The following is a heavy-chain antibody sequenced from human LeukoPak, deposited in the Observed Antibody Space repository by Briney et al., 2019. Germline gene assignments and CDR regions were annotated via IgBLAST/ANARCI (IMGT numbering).Heavy chain of an antibody. V-gene: IGHV3-74*01. CDR2: INSDESST. D-gene: IGHD2-15*01. CDR1: GFTFSSYW. CDR3: ARAQDPYCSGGSCYSFAFDI. Sequence: PGGSLRLSCAASGFTFSSYWMPWVPQAPGKGLVWVSRINSDESSTSYAGSLKGRFTISRDNAKNTLYLQMNSLRAEGRAVYYCARAQDPYCSGGSCYSFAFDIWGEGTMVTVSS. J-gene: IGHJ3*02.